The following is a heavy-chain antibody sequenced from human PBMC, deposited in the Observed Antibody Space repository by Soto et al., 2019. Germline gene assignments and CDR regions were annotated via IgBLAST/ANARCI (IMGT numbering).Heavy chain of an antibody. CDR2: ISGSGGNT. J-gene: IGHJ4*02. CDR1: GFTFSNYA. CDR3: AKDHFAQGYCSSTSCYGVGSFDY. V-gene: IGHV3-23*01. D-gene: IGHD2-2*01. Sequence: EVQLLESGGGLVQPGGSLRLSCAASGFTFSNYAMSWVRQAPGKGLEWVSAISGSGGNTFYADSVKGRFTTSRDNSKNPLYLQMNSLRAEDTAVYYCAKDHFAQGYCSSTSCYGVGSFDYWGQGTLGTGSS.